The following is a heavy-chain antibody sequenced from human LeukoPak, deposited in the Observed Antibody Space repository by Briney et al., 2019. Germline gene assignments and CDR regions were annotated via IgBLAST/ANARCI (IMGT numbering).Heavy chain of an antibody. D-gene: IGHD1-1*01. Sequence: GASVKVSCKVSGYTLTELSMHWVRQAPGKGLEWMGGFDPEDGETIYAQKFQGKVTMTEDTSTDTAYMELSSLRSEDTAVYYCATRSEYNWNDPQDAFDIWGQGTMVTVSS. V-gene: IGHV1-24*01. CDR1: GYTLTELS. CDR3: ATRSEYNWNDPQDAFDI. CDR2: FDPEDGET. J-gene: IGHJ3*02.